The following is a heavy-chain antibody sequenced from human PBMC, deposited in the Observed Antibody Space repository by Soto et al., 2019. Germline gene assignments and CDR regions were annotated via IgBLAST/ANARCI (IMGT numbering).Heavy chain of an antibody. V-gene: IGHV3-23*01. CDR1: GFTFSSYA. CDR3: AKDRTYYDFWSGFDY. J-gene: IGHJ4*02. CDR2: ISGSGGST. Sequence: GGSLRLSCADSGFTFSSYAMSWVRQAPGKGLEWVSAISGSGGSTYYADSVKGRFTISRDNSKNTLYLQMNSLRAEDTAVYYCAKDRTYYDFWSGFDYWGQGTLVTVSS. D-gene: IGHD3-3*01.